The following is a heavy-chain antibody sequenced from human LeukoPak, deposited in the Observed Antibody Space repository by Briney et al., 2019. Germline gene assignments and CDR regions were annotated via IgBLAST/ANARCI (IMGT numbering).Heavy chain of an antibody. CDR3: AREGRQDYVYFDC. Sequence: SETLSLTCTVSGDSISSHYWSWIRQPPGKGLELMGYINYSGNTNYNPSLKSRVTISVDTSKNQFSLRLTSVTAADTAVDYCAREGRQDYVYFDCWGQGTLVTVSS. CDR1: GDSISSHY. CDR2: INYSGNT. J-gene: IGHJ4*02. V-gene: IGHV4-59*11. D-gene: IGHD4-17*01.